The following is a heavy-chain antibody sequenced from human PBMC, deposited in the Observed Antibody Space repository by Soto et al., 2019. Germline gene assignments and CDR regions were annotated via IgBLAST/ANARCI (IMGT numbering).Heavy chain of an antibody. CDR1: GVSISSGGYY. D-gene: IGHD7-27*01. Sequence: SETLSLTCTVSGVSISSGGYYWIWIRQHPGKGLEWMGHIYDSGSTYSNPSVESRASISVDASKNQFSLKLTSVTDADTAVYYCARGPAGDKVDYWGQGTLVTVS. V-gene: IGHV4-30-4*08. CDR3: ARGPAGDKVDY. J-gene: IGHJ4*02. CDR2: IYDSGST.